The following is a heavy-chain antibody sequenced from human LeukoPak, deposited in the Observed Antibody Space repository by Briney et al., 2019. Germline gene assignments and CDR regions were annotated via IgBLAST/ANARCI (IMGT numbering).Heavy chain of an antibody. CDR1: GGSISSSSYY. CDR2: IYYSGST. V-gene: IGHV4-39*07. Sequence: SETLSLTCTVSGGSISSSSYYWGWIRQPPGKGLEWIGSIYYSGSTYYNPSLKSRVTISVDTSKNQFSLKLSSVTAADTAVYYCARVLIAAAGTGWFDPWGQGTLVTVSS. CDR3: ARVLIAAAGTGWFDP. J-gene: IGHJ5*02. D-gene: IGHD6-13*01.